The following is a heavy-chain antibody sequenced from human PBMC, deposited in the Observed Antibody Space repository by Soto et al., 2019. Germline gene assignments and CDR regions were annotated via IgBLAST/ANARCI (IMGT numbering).Heavy chain of an antibody. CDR3: AKVHYDYVWGSYCFDY. CDR1: GFTFSSYA. J-gene: IGHJ4*02. CDR2: ISGSGGST. Sequence: PGGSLRLSCAASGFTFSSYAMSWVRQAPGKGLEWVSAISGSGGSTYYADSVKGRFTISRDNSKNTLYLQMNSLRAEDTAVYYCAKVHYDYVWGSYCFDYWGQGTLVTAPQ. V-gene: IGHV3-23*01. D-gene: IGHD3-16*01.